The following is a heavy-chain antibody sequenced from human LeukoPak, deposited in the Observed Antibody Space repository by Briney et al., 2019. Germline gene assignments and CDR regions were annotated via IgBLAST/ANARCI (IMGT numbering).Heavy chain of an antibody. J-gene: IGHJ2*01. CDR2: IYTSGST. CDR1: GGSISSGSYY. CDR3: ASAAAGTRWYFDL. V-gene: IGHV4-61*02. Sequence: SETLSLTCTVSGGSISSGSYYWSWIRQPAGKGLEWIGRIYTSGSTNYNPSLKSRVTISVDTSKNQFSLKLSSVTAADTAVYYCASAAAGTRWYFDLWGRGTLVTVSS. D-gene: IGHD6-13*01.